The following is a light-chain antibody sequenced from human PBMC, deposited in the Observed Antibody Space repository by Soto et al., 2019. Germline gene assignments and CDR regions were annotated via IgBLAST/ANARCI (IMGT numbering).Light chain of an antibody. Sequence: EIVLTQSPATLSLSPGERATLSCRASQSVSSYLAWYQQKPGQAPRLLIYDASNRATGIPARFSGSGSGTDFTLTISSPEPEDFAVYYCQQRINWPPTFGQGTKAEIK. CDR1: QSVSSY. CDR3: QQRINWPPT. CDR2: DAS. J-gene: IGKJ1*01. V-gene: IGKV3-11*01.